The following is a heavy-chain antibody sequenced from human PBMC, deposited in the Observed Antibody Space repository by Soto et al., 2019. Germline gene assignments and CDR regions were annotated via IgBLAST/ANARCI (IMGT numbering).Heavy chain of an antibody. V-gene: IGHV3-11*04. J-gene: IGHJ4*02. D-gene: IGHD3-22*01. Sequence: GGSLRLSCAASGFTFSDQYMNWVRQAPGKGLEWVSYISSSGSTIYYADSVKGRFTISRDNAKNSLYLQMNSLRAEDTAVYYCARVAYYYDSSGYFYWGQGTLVTVSX. CDR1: GFTFSDQY. CDR3: ARVAYYYDSSGYFY. CDR2: ISSSGSTI.